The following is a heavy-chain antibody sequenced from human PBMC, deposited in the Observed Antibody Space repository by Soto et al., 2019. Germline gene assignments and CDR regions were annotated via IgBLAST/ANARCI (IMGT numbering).Heavy chain of an antibody. CDR2: ISYDGSNK. CDR1: GFTFSSYA. D-gene: IGHD3-22*01. V-gene: IGHV3-30-3*01. Sequence: PGGSLRLSCAASGFTFSSYAIHWVRQAPGKGLEWVAVISYDGSNKYYADSVKGRFTISRDNSKNTLYLQMNSLRAEDTAVYYCASPGITMIVVATLNYWGQGTLVTVSS. J-gene: IGHJ4*02. CDR3: ASPGITMIVVATLNY.